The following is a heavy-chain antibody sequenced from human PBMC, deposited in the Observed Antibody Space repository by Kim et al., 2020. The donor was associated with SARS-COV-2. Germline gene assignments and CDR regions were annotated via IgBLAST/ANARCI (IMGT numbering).Heavy chain of an antibody. Sequence: GRFTISRYNSKNTLYLQMNSLRAEDTAVYYCAKWGLRFLGCSGGSCFFDYWGQGTLVTVSS. CDR3: AKWGLRFLGCSGGSCFFDY. D-gene: IGHD2-15*01. J-gene: IGHJ4*02. V-gene: IGHV3-23*01.